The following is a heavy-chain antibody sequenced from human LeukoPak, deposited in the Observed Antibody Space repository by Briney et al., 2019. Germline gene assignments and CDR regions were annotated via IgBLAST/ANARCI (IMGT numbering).Heavy chain of an antibody. D-gene: IGHD3-3*01. Sequence: GGSLRLSCAASGFTFYDYAMHWVRQAPGKGLEWVSGISWNSGSIDYADSVKGRFTISRDNAKNSLYLQMNSLRAEDTALYYCAKDATGLWSGSFLDPWGQGTLVTVSS. CDR3: AKDATGLWSGSFLDP. V-gene: IGHV3-9*01. CDR2: ISWNSGSI. CDR1: GFTFYDYA. J-gene: IGHJ5*02.